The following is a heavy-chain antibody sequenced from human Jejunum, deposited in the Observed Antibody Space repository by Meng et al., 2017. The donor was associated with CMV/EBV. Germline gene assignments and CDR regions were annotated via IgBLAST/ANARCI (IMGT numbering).Heavy chain of an antibody. CDR1: GGSIRTYY. Sequence: SGGSIRTYYWHWIRQPPGKGGKGLEWIGYIYYSGTAYYNPSLKSRVTISVDTAKNQFSLKLNSVTAADTAVYFCARAHNDYSINSWGQGTLVTVSS. CDR3: ARAHNDYSINS. V-gene: IGHV4-59*01. CDR2: IYYSGTA. D-gene: IGHD4-11*01. J-gene: IGHJ5*02.